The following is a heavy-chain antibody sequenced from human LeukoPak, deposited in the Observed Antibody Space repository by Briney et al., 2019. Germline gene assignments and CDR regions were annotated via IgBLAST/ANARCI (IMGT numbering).Heavy chain of an antibody. CDR1: GFTFSSYT. Sequence: GGSLRLSCAASGFTFSSYTMTWVRQAPGKGLEWVSYISSSSSTIYYADSVKGRFTISRDNAKNSLYLQMNSLRAEDTAVYYCAKGSSRIHWGQGTLVTVSS. CDR3: AKGSSRIH. J-gene: IGHJ4*02. D-gene: IGHD5-18*01. CDR2: ISSSSSTI. V-gene: IGHV3-48*01.